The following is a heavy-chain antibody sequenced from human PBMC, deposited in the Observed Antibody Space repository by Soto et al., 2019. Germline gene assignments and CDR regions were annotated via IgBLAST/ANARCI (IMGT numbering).Heavy chain of an antibody. J-gene: IGHJ4*02. Sequence: SVKVSCKASGGTFSSYAISWVRQAPGQGLEWMGGIIPIFGTANYAQKFQGRVTITADESTSTAYMELSSLRSEDTAVYYCASLDSSGYGYFDYWGQGTLVTVSS. D-gene: IGHD3-22*01. V-gene: IGHV1-69*13. CDR3: ASLDSSGYGYFDY. CDR2: IIPIFGTA. CDR1: GGTFSSYA.